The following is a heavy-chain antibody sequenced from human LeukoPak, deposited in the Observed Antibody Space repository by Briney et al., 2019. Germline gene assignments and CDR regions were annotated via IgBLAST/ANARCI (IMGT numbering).Heavy chain of an antibody. CDR1: GFTFSDSA. J-gene: IGHJ3*01. V-gene: IGHV3-23*01. D-gene: IGHD5-24*01. Sequence: GGSLRLSCAASGFTFSDSAMTWVRQAPGKGLDWVSLISFSGANTYYADSVKGRFTISRDNSKDTLFRQMNSLRAEDTAIYYCARDIQLSTWGLGTMVTVSS. CDR2: ISFSGANT. CDR3: ARDIQLST.